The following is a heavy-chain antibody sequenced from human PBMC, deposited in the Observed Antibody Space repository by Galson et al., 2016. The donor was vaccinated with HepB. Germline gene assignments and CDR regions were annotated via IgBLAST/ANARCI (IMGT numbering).Heavy chain of an antibody. CDR1: GFLFRSYG. CDR2: DSMDGRRK. V-gene: IGHV3-30*18. D-gene: IGHD2/OR15-2a*01. CDR3: AKRHEYCPPVGCSVDY. Sequence: SLRLSCAGSGFLFRSYGMHWVRQAPGKGLEWVAADSMDGRRKFYSDSVKGRFTISRDNSNNMLFLQMDSLRPDDTAVYYCAKRHEYCPPVGCSVDYWGQGTRVSGSS. J-gene: IGHJ4*02.